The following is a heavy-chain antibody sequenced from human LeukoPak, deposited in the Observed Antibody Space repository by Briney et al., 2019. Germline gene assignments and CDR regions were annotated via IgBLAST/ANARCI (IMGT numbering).Heavy chain of an antibody. V-gene: IGHV3-33*01. J-gene: IGHJ6*02. CDR2: IWYDGSNK. CDR3: ARDIKTYYDILTGPADYYYYGMDV. CDR1: GFTFSSYG. Sequence: GGSLRLSCAASGFTFSSYGMHWVRQAPGKGLEWVAVIWYDGSNKYYADSVKGRFTISRDNSKNTLYLQMNSLRAEDTAVYYCARDIKTYYDILTGPADYYYYGMDVWGQGTTVTVSS. D-gene: IGHD3-9*01.